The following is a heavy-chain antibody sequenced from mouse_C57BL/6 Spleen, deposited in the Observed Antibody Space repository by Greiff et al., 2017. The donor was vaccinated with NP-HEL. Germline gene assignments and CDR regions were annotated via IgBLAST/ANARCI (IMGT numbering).Heavy chain of an antibody. CDR1: GYSFTSYY. CDR2: IYPGSGNT. D-gene: IGHD2-4*01. V-gene: IGHV1-66*01. J-gene: IGHJ3*01. CDR3: ANYDYDWFAY. Sequence: QVQLKQSGPELVKPGASVKISCKASGYSFTSYYIHWVKQRPGQGLEWIGWIYPGSGNTKYNEKFKGKATLTADTSSSTAYMQLSSLTSEDSAVYYCANYDYDWFAYWGQGTLVTVAA.